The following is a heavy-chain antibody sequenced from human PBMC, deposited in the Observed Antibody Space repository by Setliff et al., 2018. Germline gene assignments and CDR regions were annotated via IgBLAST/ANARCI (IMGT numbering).Heavy chain of an antibody. CDR1: GGSISSSSYY. V-gene: IGHV4-39*07. D-gene: IGHD2-15*01. CDR3: ARRGGWYFDL. CDR2: IYYSGST. J-gene: IGHJ2*01. Sequence: SETLSLTCTVSGGSISSSSYYWGWIRQPPGKGLEWIGSIYYSGSTYYNPSLKSRVTISADTSKSEFSLRLNSVTAADSAVYYCARRGGWYFDLWGRGTLVTVSS.